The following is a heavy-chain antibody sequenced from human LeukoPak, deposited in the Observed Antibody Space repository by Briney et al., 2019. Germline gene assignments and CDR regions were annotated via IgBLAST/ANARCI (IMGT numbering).Heavy chain of an antibody. CDR3: ARDSLNDTVTTH. CDR2: IIPILGIA. Sequence: SVKVSCKASGGTFSSYTISSLRQAPGQGLEWMGRIIPILGIANYAQKFQGRVTITADKSTSTAYMELSSLRSEDTAVYYCARDSLNDTVTTHWGQGTLVTVSS. CDR1: GGTFSSYT. D-gene: IGHD4-11*01. V-gene: IGHV1-69*04. J-gene: IGHJ4*02.